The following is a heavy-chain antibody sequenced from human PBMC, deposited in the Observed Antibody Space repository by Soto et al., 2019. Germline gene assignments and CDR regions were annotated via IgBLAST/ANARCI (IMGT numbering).Heavy chain of an antibody. J-gene: IGHJ6*02. CDR1: GYTFTSYG. CDR3: ARDRGSDQPYYYYGMDV. D-gene: IGHD3-10*01. Sequence: QVPLVQSGAEVKKPGASVKVSCKASGYTFTSYGISWVRQAPGQGLEWMGWISAYNGNTNYAQKLQGRVTMTTDTSTSTAYMELRSLRSDDTAVYYCARDRGSDQPYYYYGMDVWGQGTTVTVSS. CDR2: ISAYNGNT. V-gene: IGHV1-18*01.